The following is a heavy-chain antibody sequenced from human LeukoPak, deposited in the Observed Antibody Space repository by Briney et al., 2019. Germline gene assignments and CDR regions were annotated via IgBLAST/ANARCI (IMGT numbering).Heavy chain of an antibody. CDR2: ISGSGGST. Sequence: GGSLRLSCAASGFTFSSYAMSWVRQAPGKGLEWVSAISGSGGSTYYADSVKGRFTISRDNAKNSLYLQMNSLRAEDTAVYYCARDREAVGATVFDYWGQGTLVTVSS. CDR1: GFTFSSYA. D-gene: IGHD1-26*01. V-gene: IGHV3-23*01. J-gene: IGHJ4*02. CDR3: ARDREAVGATVFDY.